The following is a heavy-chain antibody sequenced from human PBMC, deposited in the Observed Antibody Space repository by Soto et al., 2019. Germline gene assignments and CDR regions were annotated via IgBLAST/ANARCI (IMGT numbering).Heavy chain of an antibody. D-gene: IGHD6-6*01. CDR3: ARIQQLASYYYYGMDV. J-gene: IGHJ6*02. Sequence: QVQLVQSGAEVKKPGASVKVSCKASGYTFTSYGISWVRQAPGQGLEWMGWISAYNGNTNYAQKLQGRVTMTTDTYTSTAYMEMRSLRSDDTAVYYCARIQQLASYYYYGMDVWGQGTTVTVSS. CDR2: ISAYNGNT. V-gene: IGHV1-18*01. CDR1: GYTFTSYG.